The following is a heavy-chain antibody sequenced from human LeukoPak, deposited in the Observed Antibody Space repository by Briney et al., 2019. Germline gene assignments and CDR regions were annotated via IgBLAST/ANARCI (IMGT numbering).Heavy chain of an antibody. CDR2: ISWNSGSI. V-gene: IGHV3-9*01. J-gene: IGHJ4*02. Sequence: PGGPLRLSCAASGFTFDDYAMHWVRQAPGKGLEWVSGISWNSGSIGYADSVKGRFTISRDNAKNSLYLQMNSLRAEDTALYYCAKGPQYCSGGSCYVRYFDYWGQGTLVTVSS. D-gene: IGHD2-15*01. CDR1: GFTFDDYA. CDR3: AKGPQYCSGGSCYVRYFDY.